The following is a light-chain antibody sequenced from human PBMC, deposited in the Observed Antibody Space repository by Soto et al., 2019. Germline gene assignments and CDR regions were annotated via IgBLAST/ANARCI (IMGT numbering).Light chain of an antibody. CDR2: KAS. V-gene: IGKV1-5*03. CDR3: QQYNSYPGT. J-gene: IGKJ1*01. Sequence: IQMTQSPSTLSASVGDRVTITCRASQYISSWLAWYQQKPGTAPKLLIYKASNLESGVPSRFSGSGSGTEFTLTISSLQPDDFATYYCQQYNSYPGTFGQGTKVEIK. CDR1: QYISSW.